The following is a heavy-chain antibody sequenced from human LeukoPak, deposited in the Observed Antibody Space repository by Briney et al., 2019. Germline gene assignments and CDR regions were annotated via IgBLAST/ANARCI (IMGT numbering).Heavy chain of an antibody. CDR2: ISGSGGST. Sequence: PGGSLRLSCAASGFTFSSYAMSWVRQAPGKGLEWVSAISGSGGSTYYADSVKGRFTISRDNSKNTLYLQMNSLRAEDTAVYYCAKPAPPPYSSGWETYYFDYWGQGTLVTVSS. J-gene: IGHJ4*02. CDR3: AKPAPPPYSSGWETYYFDY. CDR1: GFTFSSYA. V-gene: IGHV3-23*01. D-gene: IGHD6-19*01.